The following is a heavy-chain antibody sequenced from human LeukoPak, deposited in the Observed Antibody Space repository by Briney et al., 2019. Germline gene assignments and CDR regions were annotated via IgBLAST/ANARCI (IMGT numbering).Heavy chain of an antibody. V-gene: IGHV4-34*01. CDR2: INHSGST. CDR1: GGSFSGYY. CDR3: ARARGYVWGSYRYRSSAFDI. D-gene: IGHD3-16*02. Sequence: PSETLSLTCAVYGGSFSGYYWSWIRQPPGKGLEWIGEINHSGSTNYNPSLKSRVTISVDTSKNQISLKLSSVTAADTAVYYCARARGYVWGSYRYRSSAFDIWGQGTMVTVSS. J-gene: IGHJ3*02.